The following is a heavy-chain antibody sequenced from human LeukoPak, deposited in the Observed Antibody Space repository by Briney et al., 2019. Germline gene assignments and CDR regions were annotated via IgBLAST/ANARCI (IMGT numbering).Heavy chain of an antibody. Sequence: SETLSLTCTVSGGSISGYYWSWIRQPAGKGLEWIGQIHSSGSTYYNPSLKSRVTISVDTSKNQFSLKLSSVTAADTAVYYCARHGSSGYYPYYFDYWGQGTLVTVSS. CDR1: GGSISGYY. CDR2: IHSSGST. D-gene: IGHD3-22*01. V-gene: IGHV4-59*08. J-gene: IGHJ4*02. CDR3: ARHGSSGYYPYYFDY.